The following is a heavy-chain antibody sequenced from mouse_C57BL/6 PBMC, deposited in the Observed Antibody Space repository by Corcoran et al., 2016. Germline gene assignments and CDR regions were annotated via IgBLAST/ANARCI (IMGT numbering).Heavy chain of an antibody. CDR2: ISYDGSN. V-gene: IGHV3-6*01. CDR3: AREGEYDYDWYFDV. D-gene: IGHD2-4*01. CDR1: GYSITGGYY. J-gene: IGHJ1*03. Sequence: DVQLQESGPGLVKPSQSLSLTCSVTGYSITGGYYWNWIRQFPGNKLEWIGYISYDGSNNYNPSLKNRISLTRDTSKNQFFLKLNSVTTEDTATYYCAREGEYDYDWYFDVWGTGTTVTVSS.